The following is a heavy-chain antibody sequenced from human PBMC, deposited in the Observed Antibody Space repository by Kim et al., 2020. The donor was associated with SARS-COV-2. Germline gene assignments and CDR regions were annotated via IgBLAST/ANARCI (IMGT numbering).Heavy chain of an antibody. D-gene: IGHD3-10*01. J-gene: IGHJ4*02. CDR2: ISYDGSNK. Sequence: GGSLRLSCAASGFTFSSYGMHWVRQAPGKGLEWVAVISYDGSNKYYADSVKGRFTISRDNSKNTLYLQMNSLRAEDTAVYYCAKDRGFDYWGQGTLVTVSS. CDR3: AKDRGFDY. CDR1: GFTFSSYG. V-gene: IGHV3-30*18.